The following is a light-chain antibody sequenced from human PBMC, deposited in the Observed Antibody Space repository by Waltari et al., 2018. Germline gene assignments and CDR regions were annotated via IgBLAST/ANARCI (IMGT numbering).Light chain of an antibody. Sequence: DIQMTQSPSTLSASVGDRVTITCRASQSISNWVAWYQQKPGKAPKLLIYKASTLESGGPSRFSGSGSGTEFTLTISSLQPDDFATYDCQQYNSYSLLTFGGGTKVEIK. CDR1: QSISNW. J-gene: IGKJ4*01. CDR3: QQYNSYSLLT. CDR2: KAS. V-gene: IGKV1-5*03.